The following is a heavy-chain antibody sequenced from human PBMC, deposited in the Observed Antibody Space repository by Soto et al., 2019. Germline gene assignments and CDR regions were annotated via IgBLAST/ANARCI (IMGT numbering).Heavy chain of an antibody. J-gene: IGHJ4*02. D-gene: IGHD3-16*01. V-gene: IGHV3-30*03. CDR2: ISHDGSEK. CDR1: GFIFSSYG. Sequence: QVQLVESGGGVVQPGRSLRLSCAASGFIFSSYGMHWVRQAPGKGLEWVALISHDGSEKYYAHSVRGRFTISRDNPENTLYLQMNSLRAEDTAVYYCARDGDVNTGFGKDYWGQGTLVTVSS. CDR3: ARDGDVNTGFGKDY.